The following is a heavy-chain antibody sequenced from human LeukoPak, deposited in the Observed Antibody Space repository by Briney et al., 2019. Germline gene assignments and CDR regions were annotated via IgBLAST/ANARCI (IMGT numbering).Heavy chain of an antibody. CDR2: IYHSGST. Sequence: SETLSLTCAVSGYSISSGYYWGWIRQPPGKGLEWIGSIYHSGSTYYNPSLKSRVTISVDTSKNQFSLKLSSVTAADTAAYYCARDLVYYDILTGSVAAMDVWGKGTTVTVSS. J-gene: IGHJ6*03. CDR3: ARDLVYYDILTGSVAAMDV. D-gene: IGHD3-9*01. CDR1: GYSISSGYY. V-gene: IGHV4-38-2*02.